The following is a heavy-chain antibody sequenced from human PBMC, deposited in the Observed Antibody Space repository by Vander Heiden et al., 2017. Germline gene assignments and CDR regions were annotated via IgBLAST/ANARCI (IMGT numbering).Heavy chain of an antibody. CDR1: GGSFSGYY. D-gene: IGHD3-22*01. V-gene: IGHV4-34*01. J-gene: IGHJ5*02. CDR2: INHSGST. CDR3: ARGKNDSSSWFDP. Sequence: VQLQQWGAGLLKPSETLSLTCAIYGGSFSGYYWSWIRQPPGKGLEWIGEINHSGSTNYNPSLKSRVTISVDTSKNQFSLKLSSVTAADTAVYYCARGKNDSSSWFDPWGQGTLVTDSS.